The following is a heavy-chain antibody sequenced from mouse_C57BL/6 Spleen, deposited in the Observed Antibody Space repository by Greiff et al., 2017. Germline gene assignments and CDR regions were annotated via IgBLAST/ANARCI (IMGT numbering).Heavy chain of an antibody. D-gene: IGHD1-1*01. CDR3: SNYCGSPWFAY. Sequence: QVQLQQSGPELVKPGASVKISCKASGYSFTSYYIHWVKQRPGQGLEWIGWIYPGSGNTKYNEKFKGKATLTADTSSSTAYMQLSSLTSEDSAVYYCSNYCGSPWFAYWGKGTLVTVSA. CDR2: IYPGSGNT. J-gene: IGHJ3*01. CDR1: GYSFTSYY. V-gene: IGHV1-66*01.